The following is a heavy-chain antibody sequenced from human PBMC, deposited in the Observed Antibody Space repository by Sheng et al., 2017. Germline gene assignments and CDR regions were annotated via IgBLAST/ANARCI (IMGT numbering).Heavy chain of an antibody. CDR2: IIPIFATT. J-gene: IGHJ5*02. CDR3: AREFRIRPLTYYDFWRGWFDT. Sequence: QVQLVQSGAEVKKPGSSVKVSCKASGGTFSSYAMSWVRQAPGQGLEWMGGIIPIFATTNYAQKFQGRVTITTDESTSTAYMELSSLRSEDTAVYYCAREFRIRPLTYYDFWRGWFDTWGQGTPVTVSS. V-gene: IGHV1-69*05. CDR1: GGTFSSYA. D-gene: IGHD3-3*01.